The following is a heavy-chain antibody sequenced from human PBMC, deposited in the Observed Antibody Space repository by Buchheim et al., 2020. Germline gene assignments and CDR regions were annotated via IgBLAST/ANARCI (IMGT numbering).Heavy chain of an antibody. D-gene: IGHD2-2*01. J-gene: IGHJ6*02. CDR2: ISAYNGNT. Sequence: QVQLVQSGAEVKKPGASVKVSCKASGYTFTSYGISWVRQAPGQGLEWMGWISAYNGNTNYAQKLQGRVTMTRDTSTNTAYLELRSLRSDDTAVYYCARDRLYCRSTSCYPTAYYYYYGMDVWGQGTT. V-gene: IGHV1-18*04. CDR3: ARDRLYCRSTSCYPTAYYYYYGMDV. CDR1: GYTFTSYG.